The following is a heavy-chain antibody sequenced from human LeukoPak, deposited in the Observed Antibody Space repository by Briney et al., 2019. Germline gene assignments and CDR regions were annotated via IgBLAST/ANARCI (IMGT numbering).Heavy chain of an antibody. J-gene: IGHJ1*01. V-gene: IGHV4-34*01. CDR3: ARGLSAWSLHEYFQH. CDR2: INHSGST. CDR1: GGSFSGYY. D-gene: IGHD3-16*02. Sequence: PSETLSLTCAAYGGSFSGYYWSWIRQPPGKGLEWIGEINHSGSTNYNPSLKSRVTISVDTSRNQFSLKLSSVTAADTAVYYCARGLSAWSLHEYFQHWGQGTLVTVSS.